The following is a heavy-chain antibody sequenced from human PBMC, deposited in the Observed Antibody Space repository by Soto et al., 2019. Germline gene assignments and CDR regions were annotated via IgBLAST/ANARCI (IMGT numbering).Heavy chain of an antibody. V-gene: IGHV1-18*01. J-gene: IGHJ4*02. CDR3: ARDLPPVAY. Sequence: QIQLVQSGAEVKKPGASVKVSCKASGYTFSSYHITWVRQAPGQGLEWMGWISAYNGNTNYAQNLQGRVTMTTDPSTSTAYMELRSLRSADTAVSYCARDLPPVAYWGQGTLVTVSS. CDR2: ISAYNGNT. CDR1: GYTFSSYH.